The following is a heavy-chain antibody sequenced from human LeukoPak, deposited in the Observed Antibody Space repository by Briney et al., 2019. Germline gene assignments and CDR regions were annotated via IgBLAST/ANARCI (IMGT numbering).Heavy chain of an antibody. J-gene: IGHJ4*02. CDR2: IKSSANGGTS. D-gene: IGHD2-2*01. Sequence: TPGGSLRLSCAASGFTFSSAWMNWVRQAPGKGLEWVGRIKSSANGGTSDYAAPVKGRFTISRDDSRNTVYLQLNSLKAEDTAVYHCTTRPHPYHLLSFDYWGQGALVTVGS. V-gene: IGHV3-15*01. CDR1: GFTFSSAW. CDR3: TTRPHPYHLLSFDY.